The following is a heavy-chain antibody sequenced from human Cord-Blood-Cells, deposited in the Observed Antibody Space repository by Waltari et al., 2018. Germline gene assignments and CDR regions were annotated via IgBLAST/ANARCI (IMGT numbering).Heavy chain of an antibody. V-gene: IGHV3-21*01. Sequence: EVQLVESGGGLVKPGGSLRLSCAASGFTFSSNSMNCVGQAPGKELEWFSSISSSISEVDYADSVKGRLTITRDNANNSLYLQMNRRMAEDTAVYYWARERVAAAGGNFAYWGQGALLTVSS. CDR2: ISSSISEV. D-gene: IGHD6-13*01. CDR1: GFTFSSNS. J-gene: IGHJ4*02. CDR3: ARERVAAAGGNFAY.